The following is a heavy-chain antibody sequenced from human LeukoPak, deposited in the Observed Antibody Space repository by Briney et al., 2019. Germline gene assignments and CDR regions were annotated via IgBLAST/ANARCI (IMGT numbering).Heavy chain of an antibody. V-gene: IGHV1-46*01. CDR2: INPSGGST. Sequence: GASVKVSCKASGYTFTSYYMHCVRQAPGQGLEWMGIINPSGGSTSYAQKFQGRVTMTRDMSTSTVYMELSSLRSEDTAVYYCAKPVVVTARLPEYDYWGQGTLVTVSS. CDR3: AKPVVVTARLPEYDY. J-gene: IGHJ4*02. D-gene: IGHD2-21*02. CDR1: GYTFTSYY.